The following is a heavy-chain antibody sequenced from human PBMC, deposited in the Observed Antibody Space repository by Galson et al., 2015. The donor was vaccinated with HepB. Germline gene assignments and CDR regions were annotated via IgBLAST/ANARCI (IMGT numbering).Heavy chain of an antibody. D-gene: IGHD3-22*01. CDR3: AREVGYDSSPGTAFDI. CDR2: ISSSSSTI. Sequence: SLRLSCAASGFTFSSYSMNWVRQAPGKGLEWVSYISSSSSTIYYADSVKGRFTTSRDNAKNSLYLQMNSLRDEDTAVYYCAREVGYDSSPGTAFDIWGQGTTVTVSS. J-gene: IGHJ3*02. V-gene: IGHV3-48*02. CDR1: GFTFSSYS.